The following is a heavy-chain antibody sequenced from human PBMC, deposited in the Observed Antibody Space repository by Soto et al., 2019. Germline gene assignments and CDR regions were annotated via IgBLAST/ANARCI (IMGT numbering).Heavy chain of an antibody. V-gene: IGHV4-4*02. J-gene: IGHJ4*02. CDR2: IHHSGPT. Sequence: QVQLQESGPGLVKPSGTLSLNCKVSGDSISSSEWWSWVRQPPGKGLEWIAEIHHSGPTNYNPSLQSRVTITVDKSKNQISLRLSTVTAADTAVYYCAGGGITAVRNYYFDHWGQGTLVTVSS. CDR1: GDSISSSEW. CDR3: AGGGITAVRNYYFDH. D-gene: IGHD1-20*01.